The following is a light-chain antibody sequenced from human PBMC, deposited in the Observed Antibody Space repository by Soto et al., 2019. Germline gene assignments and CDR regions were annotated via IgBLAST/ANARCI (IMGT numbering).Light chain of an antibody. CDR3: QQYGSSPIT. CDR1: QSVSSSY. Sequence: EIVLTQSPGTLSLSPGERATLSCRASQSVSSSYLAWYQQKPGQAPRLLIYGASSRATGIPDRFSGSGSGTEFPLTISRLAPDDFAVYCCQQYGSSPITFGPGTKVDIK. CDR2: GAS. J-gene: IGKJ3*01. V-gene: IGKV3-20*01.